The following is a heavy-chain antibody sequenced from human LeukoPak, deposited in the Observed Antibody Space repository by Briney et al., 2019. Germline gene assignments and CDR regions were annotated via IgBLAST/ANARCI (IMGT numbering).Heavy chain of an antibody. CDR3: ARDTRIAAAGPNFDY. D-gene: IGHD6-13*01. CDR2: ISAYNGNT. J-gene: IGHJ4*02. CDR1: GGTFSSYA. Sequence: ASVKVPCKASGGTFSSYAISWVRQAPGQGLEWMGWISAYNGNTNYAQKLQGRVTMTTDTSTSTAYMELRSLRSDDTAVYYCARDTRIAAAGPNFDYWGQGTLVTVSS. V-gene: IGHV1-18*01.